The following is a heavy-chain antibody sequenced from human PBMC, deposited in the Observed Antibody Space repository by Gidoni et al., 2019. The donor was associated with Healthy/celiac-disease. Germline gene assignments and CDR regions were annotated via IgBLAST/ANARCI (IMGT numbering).Heavy chain of an antibody. CDR3: ARDRGDGYNALGYNWFDP. V-gene: IGHV1-69*01. Sequence: QVQLVQSGAEVKKPGSSVKVSCKASGGTFSSYAISWVRQAPGQVLEWMGGIIPIFGTANYAQKFQGRVTITADESTSTAYMELSSLRSEDTAVYYCARDRGDGYNALGYNWFDPWGQGTLVTVSS. CDR1: GGTFSSYA. D-gene: IGHD5-12*01. CDR2: IIPIFGTA. J-gene: IGHJ5*02.